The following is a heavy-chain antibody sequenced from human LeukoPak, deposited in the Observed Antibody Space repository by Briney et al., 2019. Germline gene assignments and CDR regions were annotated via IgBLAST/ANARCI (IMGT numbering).Heavy chain of an antibody. CDR2: INQDGSAK. D-gene: IGHD4-23*01. V-gene: IGHV3-7*01. Sequence: GGSLRLSCAASGFTLKTYWMTWVRQAPGKGLEWVANINQDGSAKYYVDSVKGRFTFSRGNAMNSLFLQMNSLRAEDTAVYYCARDVHGGAFDYWGQGTLVTVSS. CDR3: ARDVHGGAFDY. J-gene: IGHJ4*02. CDR1: GFTLKTYW.